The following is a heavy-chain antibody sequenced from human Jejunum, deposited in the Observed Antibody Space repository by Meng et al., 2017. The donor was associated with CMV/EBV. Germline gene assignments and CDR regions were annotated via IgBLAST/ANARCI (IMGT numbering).Heavy chain of an antibody. D-gene: IGHD5-24*01. J-gene: IGHJ4*02. CDR2: IRSKAYGGTT. Sequence: CGAYAMSWVRQAPGKGLEWVGFIRSKAYGGTTEYAASVKGRFIISRDDSKSIAYLQMNSLKTEDTAVYYCTRNLPNVEMATITLDYWGQGTLVTVSS. V-gene: IGHV3-49*04. CDR3: TRNLPNVEMATITLDY. CDR1: CGAYA.